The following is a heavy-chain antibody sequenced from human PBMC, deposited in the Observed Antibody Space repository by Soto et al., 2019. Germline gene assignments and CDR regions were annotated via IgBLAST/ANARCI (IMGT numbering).Heavy chain of an antibody. D-gene: IGHD2-15*01. CDR1: GFTFSSYW. J-gene: IGHJ4*02. CDR3: ARELVVAATNVES. V-gene: IGHV3-7*01. Sequence: LSLTCAASGFTFSSYWMSWVRQAPGKGLEWVANIKQDGSEKYYVDSVKGRFTISRDNAKNSLYLQMNSLRAEDTAVYYCARELVVAATNVESWGQGTLVTVSS. CDR2: IKQDGSEK.